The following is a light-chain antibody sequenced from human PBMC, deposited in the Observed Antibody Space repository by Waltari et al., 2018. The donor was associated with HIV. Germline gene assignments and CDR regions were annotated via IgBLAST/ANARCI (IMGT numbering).Light chain of an antibody. J-gene: IGLJ2*01. CDR1: SRDIGRYDF. CDR3: SSYASNNTFVV. Sequence: QSALTQPPSASGPPRQSVTISCTGPSRDIGRYDFVSLYQVRPASVPKLKRSEVTKRPSGRPLRFSGSKSGNTASLTVSGLQTDDEADYYCSSYASNNTFVVFGGGTKLTVL. V-gene: IGLV2-8*01. CDR2: EVT.